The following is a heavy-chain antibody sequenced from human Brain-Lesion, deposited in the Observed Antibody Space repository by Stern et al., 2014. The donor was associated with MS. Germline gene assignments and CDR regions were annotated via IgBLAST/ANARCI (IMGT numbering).Heavy chain of an antibody. CDR1: GDSISSGDNY. V-gene: IGHV4-30-4*01. CDR3: ARGESSRYYYYFDY. CDR2: IYYIGST. D-gene: IGHD3-22*01. Sequence: VQLEESGPGLVKPSQTLSLTCNVSGDSISSGDNYWSWLRQSPGKGLEGIGYIYYIGSTFYNPSLKSRFTISVDTSQNQFSLRLSSVTAADTAVYYCARGESSRYYYYFDYWGQGTLVTVSS. J-gene: IGHJ4*02.